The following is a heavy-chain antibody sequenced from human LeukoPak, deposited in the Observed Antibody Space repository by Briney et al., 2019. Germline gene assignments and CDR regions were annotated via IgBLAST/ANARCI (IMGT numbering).Heavy chain of an antibody. D-gene: IGHD4-17*01. CDR3: ARGDYVGVVDY. Sequence: GGSLRLSCAASGFTFSSYAMSWVRQAPGKGREWVSSISSSSSYIYYADSVKGRFTISRDNAKNSLYLQMNSLRAEDTAVYYCARGDYVGVVDYWGQGTLVTVSS. CDR1: GFTFSSYA. V-gene: IGHV3-21*01. J-gene: IGHJ4*02. CDR2: ISSSSSYI.